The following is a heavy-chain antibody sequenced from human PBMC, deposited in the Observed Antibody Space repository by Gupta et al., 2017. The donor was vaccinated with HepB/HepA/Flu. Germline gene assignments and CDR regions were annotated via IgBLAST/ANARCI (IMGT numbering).Heavy chain of an antibody. D-gene: IGHD4/OR15-4a*01. CDR2: IYSGGST. Sequence: EVQLVESGGGLVQPGGSLRLSCAASGFSVSSNYMSWVRQAPGKGLEWVSVIYSGGSTYYADSVKGRFTISRHNSKNTLYLQMNNLRAEDAAVYYCASCLLSANWLDYWGQGTLVTVSS. J-gene: IGHJ4*02. CDR3: ASCLLSANWLDY. V-gene: IGHV3-53*04. CDR1: GFSVSSNY.